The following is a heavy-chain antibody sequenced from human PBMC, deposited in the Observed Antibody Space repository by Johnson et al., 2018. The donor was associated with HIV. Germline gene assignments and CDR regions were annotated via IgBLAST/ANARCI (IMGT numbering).Heavy chain of an antibody. CDR3: ARGSSGSFDL. V-gene: IGHV3-11*04. J-gene: IGHJ3*01. CDR2: ISSSGSTI. CDR1: GFTFSDAW. D-gene: IGHD6-6*01. Sequence: QVQLVESGGGLVKPGGSLRLSCAVSGFTFSDAWMTWVRQAPGKGLEWVSYISSSGSTIYYADSVKDRFTIARDSSKNAVYLQMSSLRAEDTALYYCARGSSGSFDLWGRGTMVTVSS.